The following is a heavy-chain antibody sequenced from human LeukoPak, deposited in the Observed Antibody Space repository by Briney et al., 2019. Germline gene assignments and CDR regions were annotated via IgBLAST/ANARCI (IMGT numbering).Heavy chain of an antibody. CDR1: GYSISSDYY. J-gene: IGHJ4*02. CDR2: IYRNGRT. CDR3: ARDRGGGSSAIDY. D-gene: IGHD3-10*01. Sequence: SQTLSLTCAVSGYSISSDYYWGWIRQPPGRGLEWIASIYRNGRTYYNPSLKSRVTISLDTSRNQFSLKVNSVTAADTAVYFGARDRGGGSSAIDYYGQKTLFSVSS. V-gene: IGHV4-38-2*02.